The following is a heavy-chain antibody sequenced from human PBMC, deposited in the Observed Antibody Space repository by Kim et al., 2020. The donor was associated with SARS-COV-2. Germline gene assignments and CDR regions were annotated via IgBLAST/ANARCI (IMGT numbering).Heavy chain of an antibody. CDR2: IYPGDSDT. J-gene: IGHJ6*03. CDR1: GYSFTSYW. V-gene: IGHV5-51*01. CDR3: ARHLGFWLVRGVIPLYMDV. D-gene: IGHD3-10*01. Sequence: GESLKISCKGSGYSFTSYWIGWVRQMPGKGLEWMGIIYPGDSDTRYSPSFQGQVTISADKSISTAYLQWSSLKASDTAMYYCARHLGFWLVRGVIPLYMDVWGKGTTVTVSS.